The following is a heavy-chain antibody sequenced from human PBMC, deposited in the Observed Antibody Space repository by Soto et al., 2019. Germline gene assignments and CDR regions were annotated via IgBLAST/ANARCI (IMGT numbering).Heavy chain of an antibody. J-gene: IGHJ4*02. V-gene: IGHV3-23*01. Sequence: EVQLLDSGGGLVQPGGSLRLSCAASGFTFRRYVMSWVRQAPGKGLEWVSTISGSGDNTYYKDSVKGRFTISRDNSKNILYLQMNSLRAEDTAVYFCASFPIYDYGYDDDYWGQGTLVTVSS. CDR1: GFTFRRYV. CDR3: ASFPIYDYGYDDDY. CDR2: ISGSGDNT. D-gene: IGHD4-17*01.